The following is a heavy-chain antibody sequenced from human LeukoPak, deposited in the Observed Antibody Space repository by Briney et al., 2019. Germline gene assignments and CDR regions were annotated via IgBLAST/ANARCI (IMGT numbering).Heavy chain of an antibody. CDR3: ARAMWVAAGQYYFDY. D-gene: IGHD6-13*01. J-gene: IGHJ4*02. V-gene: IGHV4-39*01. CDR1: GGSISSSSYY. CDR2: IYYSGST. Sequence: SETLSLTCTVSGGSISSSSYYWGWIRQPPGKGLEWIGSIYYSGSTYYNPSLKGRVTISVDTSKNQFSLKLSSVTAADTAVYYCARAMWVAAGQYYFDYWGQGTLVTVSS.